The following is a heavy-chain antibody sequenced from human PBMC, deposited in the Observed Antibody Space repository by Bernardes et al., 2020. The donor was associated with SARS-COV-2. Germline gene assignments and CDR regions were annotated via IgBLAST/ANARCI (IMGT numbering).Heavy chain of an antibody. V-gene: IGHV3-48*03. J-gene: IGHJ4*02. D-gene: IGHD3-3*01. CDR3: ARAGYDYWSGYLDS. CDR1: GFTFSGYE. CDR2: ISGFGSTT. Sequence: VGSLSLSCAASGFTFSGYEMNWVRQAPGKGLEWVSYISGFGSTTHYADSVKGRFTISRDNVKNSLYLEMNSLTADDTALYYCARAGYDYWSGYLDSWGQGTLVTVSA.